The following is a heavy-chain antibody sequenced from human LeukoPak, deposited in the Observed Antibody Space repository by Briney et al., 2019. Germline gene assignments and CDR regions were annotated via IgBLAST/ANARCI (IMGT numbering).Heavy chain of an antibody. CDR2: IHHSGT. CDR3: VRGGIGYDSDY. Sequence: SQTLSLTCTVSGGSISNSAYYWSWIRQPPGKGLEWIAYIHHSGTYYNPSLKSRVTISIDRSKSQFSLNLTSVTAADTAVYYCVRGGIGYDSDYWGQGTLVAVSS. D-gene: IGHD5-12*01. J-gene: IGHJ4*02. V-gene: IGHV4-30-2*01. CDR1: GGSISNSAYY.